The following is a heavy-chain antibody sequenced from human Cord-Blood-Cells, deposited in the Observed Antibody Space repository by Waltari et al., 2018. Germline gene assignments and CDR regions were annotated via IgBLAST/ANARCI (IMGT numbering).Heavy chain of an antibody. J-gene: IGHJ4*02. Sequence: QVQLVQSGAEVKKPGSSVKVSCKASGGPFSSYAISWVRRAPGQGLEWMGGIIPIFGTANYAQKFQGRVTITADESTSTAYMELSSLRSEDTAVYYCARAGWSGSYYFDYWGQGTLVTVSS. CDR3: ARAGWSGSYYFDY. CDR1: GGPFSSYA. V-gene: IGHV1-69*01. CDR2: IIPIFGTA. D-gene: IGHD1-26*01.